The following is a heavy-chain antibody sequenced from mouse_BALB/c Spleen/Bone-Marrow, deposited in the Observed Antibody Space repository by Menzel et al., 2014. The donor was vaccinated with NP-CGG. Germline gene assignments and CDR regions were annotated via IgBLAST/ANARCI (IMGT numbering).Heavy chain of an antibody. V-gene: IGHV5-6*03. D-gene: IGHD4-1*02. CDR2: INNGGTYT. Sequence: EVMLVESGGGLVQPGGSLKLSCAASGFTFSSYGMSWVRQTPDKRLEWVATINNGGTYTYYPDSVKGRFTISRDNAKNTLYLQMSSLKSEDTAMYYCALNWDSAYWGQGTLVTVSA. J-gene: IGHJ3*01. CDR1: GFTFSSYG. CDR3: ALNWDSAY.